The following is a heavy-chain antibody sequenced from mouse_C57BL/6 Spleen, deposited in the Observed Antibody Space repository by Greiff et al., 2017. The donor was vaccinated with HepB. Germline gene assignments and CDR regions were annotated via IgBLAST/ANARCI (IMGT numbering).Heavy chain of an antibody. J-gene: IGHJ4*01. CDR1: GFTFTSYD. CDR2: IYPGDGST. V-gene: IGHV1-85*01. CDR3: ARGDYGRFALGD. D-gene: IGHD2-4*01. Sequence: LVESGPELVKPGASVKLSCKASGFTFTSYDINWVKQRPGQGLEWIGRIYPGDGSTKYNEKFKGKATLTADTSSTTAYMELRSLTSEDSAVYFCARGDYGRFALGDWGKGASVTAYS.